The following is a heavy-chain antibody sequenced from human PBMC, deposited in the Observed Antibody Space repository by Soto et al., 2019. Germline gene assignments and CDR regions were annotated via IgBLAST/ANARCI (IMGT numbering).Heavy chain of an antibody. CDR2: LYYGGST. J-gene: IGHJ5*02. CDR3: ARQLPVGATSWFDP. Sequence: SETLSLTCSVSGGSINSDDSFWGWVRQSPGKGLEWIGSLYYGGSTFYNPSLKSRVTISLDTSKNQFSLRLTSVTAAVTAIYYCARQLPVGATSWFDPWGQGTLVTVSS. D-gene: IGHD1-26*01. V-gene: IGHV4-39*01. CDR1: GGSINSDDSF.